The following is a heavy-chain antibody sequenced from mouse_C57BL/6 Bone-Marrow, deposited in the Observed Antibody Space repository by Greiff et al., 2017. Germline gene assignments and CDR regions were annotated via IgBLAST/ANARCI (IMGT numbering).Heavy chain of an antibody. CDR2: IRLKSDNYAT. J-gene: IGHJ3*01. CDR1: GFTFSNYW. CDR3: TGGTTVVNAY. D-gene: IGHD1-1*01. V-gene: IGHV6-3*01. Sequence: EVKLMESGGGLVQPGGSMKLSCVASGFTFSNYWMNWVRQSPEKGLEWVAQIRLKSDNYATHYAESVKGRFTISRDDSKSSVYLQMNNLRAEDTGIYYCTGGTTVVNAYWGQGTLVTVSA.